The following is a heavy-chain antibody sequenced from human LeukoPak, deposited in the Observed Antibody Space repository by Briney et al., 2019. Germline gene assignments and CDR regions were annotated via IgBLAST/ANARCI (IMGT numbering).Heavy chain of an antibody. CDR3: ASSFRGYSYYRFDY. Sequence: SETLSLTCTLSGGSISSGNYHWIWIRQPAGKGLEWIGRIYSSGSTNNNPSLKSRVIISVDTSKNQFSLKLSSVTAADTAVYYCASSFRGYSYYRFDYWGQGTLVTVSS. CDR2: IYSSGST. V-gene: IGHV4-61*02. CDR1: GGSISSGNYH. J-gene: IGHJ4*02. D-gene: IGHD5-18*01.